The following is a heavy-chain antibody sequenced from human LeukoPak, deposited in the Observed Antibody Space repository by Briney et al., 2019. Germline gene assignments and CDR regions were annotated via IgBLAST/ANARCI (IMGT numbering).Heavy chain of an antibody. J-gene: IGHJ4*02. CDR3: ARVWNYYDSSGYSDY. Sequence: ASVKVPCKASGGTFSSYGISWVRQAPGQGLEWMGWISAYNGNTNYAQKLQGRVTMTTDTSTSTAYMELRSLRSDDTAVYYCARVWNYYDSSGYSDYWGQGTLVTVSS. CDR2: ISAYNGNT. CDR1: GGTFSSYG. V-gene: IGHV1-18*01. D-gene: IGHD3-22*01.